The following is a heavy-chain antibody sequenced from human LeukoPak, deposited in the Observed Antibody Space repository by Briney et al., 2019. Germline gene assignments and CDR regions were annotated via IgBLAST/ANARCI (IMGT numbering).Heavy chain of an antibody. J-gene: IGHJ4*02. CDR3: ARAWVSLYYDSSGYGYNDY. D-gene: IGHD3-22*01. CDR2: ISSTSSYI. V-gene: IGHV3-11*06. CDR1: GFTFSDYY. Sequence: GGSLRLSCAASGFTFSDYYMSWIRQAPGKGLEWVSSISSTSSYIKDADSVKGQFTISRDNAKKSLYLQMNSLRAEDTAVYYCARAWVSLYYDSSGYGYNDYWGQGTQVTVSS.